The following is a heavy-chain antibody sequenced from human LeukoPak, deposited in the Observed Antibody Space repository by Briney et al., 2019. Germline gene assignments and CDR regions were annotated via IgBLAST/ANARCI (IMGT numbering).Heavy chain of an antibody. CDR1: GYTLTELS. D-gene: IGHD6-13*01. V-gene: IGHV1-24*01. J-gene: IGHJ5*02. Sequence: ASVKVSRKVSGYTLTELSMHWVRQAPGKGLEWMGGFDPEDGETIYAQKFQGRVIMTEDTSTDTAYMELSSLRSEDTAVYYCATAEAYGSHNWIDPWGQGTLVTVSS. CDR3: ATAEAYGSHNWIDP. CDR2: FDPEDGET.